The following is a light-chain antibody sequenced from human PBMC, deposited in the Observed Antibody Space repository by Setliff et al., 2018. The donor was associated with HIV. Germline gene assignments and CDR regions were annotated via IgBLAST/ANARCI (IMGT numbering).Light chain of an antibody. V-gene: IGLV2-14*03. CDR2: DVN. J-gene: IGLJ1*01. CDR1: SSDVGGYNY. CDR3: SSYTSSTPLYV. Sequence: ALAQPASVSGSPGQSITISCTETSSDVGGYNYVSWYQQHPGKAPKLMIYDVNNRPSGVSNRFSGSKSGNTASLTISGLQAEDEADYYCSSYTSSTPLYVFGTGTKVTVL.